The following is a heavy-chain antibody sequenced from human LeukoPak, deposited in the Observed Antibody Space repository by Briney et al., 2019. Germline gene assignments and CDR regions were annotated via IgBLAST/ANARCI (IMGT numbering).Heavy chain of an antibody. CDR2: IYYSGST. D-gene: IGHD3-3*01. CDR3: ARVGYDFWSGSGIRN. Sequence: SETLSLTCTVSGGSISSSSYYWGWIRQPPGKGLEWIGSIYYSGSTYYNPSLKSRVTISVDTSKNQFSLKLSSVTAADTAVYYCARVGYDFWSGSGIRNWGQGTLVTVSS. J-gene: IGHJ4*02. CDR1: GGSISSSSYY. V-gene: IGHV4-39*07.